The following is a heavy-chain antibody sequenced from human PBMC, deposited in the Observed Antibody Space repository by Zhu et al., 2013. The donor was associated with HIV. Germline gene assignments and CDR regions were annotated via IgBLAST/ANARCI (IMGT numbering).Heavy chain of an antibody. D-gene: IGHD2-8*01. CDR1: GGTFSNYT. J-gene: IGHJ4*02. Sequence: QVQLVQSGAEVKKPGSSVKVSCKASGGTFSNYTITWVRQAPGQGPEWMGGIIPIFGSANYAQRFQGRVTITADESTRTAYMELSTLRSEDTAVYYCARDGARAATLYVFEEWGQGTLVTVSS. V-gene: IGHV1-69*01. CDR3: ARDGARAATLYVFEE. CDR2: IIPIFGSA.